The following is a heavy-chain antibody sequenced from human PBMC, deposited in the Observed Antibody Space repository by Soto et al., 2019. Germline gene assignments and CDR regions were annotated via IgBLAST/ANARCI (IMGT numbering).Heavy chain of an antibody. D-gene: IGHD5-18*01. V-gene: IGHV1-18*01. Sequence: QVHLVQSGSDVEKPGASVKVSCKASGYSFTSYGIGWVRQVPGQGPEWMGWISPYNGRTNYAQSVKGRVVMTTDISTNTVYLALRILRSDDSAIYYCGRCRTDSYAMDVWGQGTTVTVSS. CDR3: GRCRTDSYAMDV. CDR2: ISPYNGRT. CDR1: GYSFTSYG. J-gene: IGHJ6*02.